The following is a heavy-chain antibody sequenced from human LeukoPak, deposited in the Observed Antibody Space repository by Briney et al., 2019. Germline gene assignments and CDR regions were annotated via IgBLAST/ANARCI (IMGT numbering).Heavy chain of an antibody. Sequence: GRSLRLSCAASGSTFSSYAMHWVRQAPGKGLEWVAATSYDGSNKYYGDSVKGRFTISRDNSKNTLYLQMNSLRAEDTAVYYCAKDHDYGDYFQHWGQGTLVTVSS. CDR3: AKDHDYGDYFQH. CDR2: TSYDGSNK. J-gene: IGHJ1*01. CDR1: GSTFSSYA. V-gene: IGHV3-30-3*01. D-gene: IGHD4-17*01.